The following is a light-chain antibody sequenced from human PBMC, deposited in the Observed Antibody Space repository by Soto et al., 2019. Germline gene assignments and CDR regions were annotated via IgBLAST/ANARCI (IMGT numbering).Light chain of an antibody. V-gene: IGKV1-39*01. CDR1: QSISSY. CDR2: AAS. J-gene: IGKJ4*01. Sequence: EIQMTQSPSSLFASVRDKVTITFRASQSISSYLNWYQQKPGKAPKLLIYAASSLQSGVPSRFSGSGSGTDFTLTISSLQHEDFATYYCQQSYSTPLTFGGGTKVDIK. CDR3: QQSYSTPLT.